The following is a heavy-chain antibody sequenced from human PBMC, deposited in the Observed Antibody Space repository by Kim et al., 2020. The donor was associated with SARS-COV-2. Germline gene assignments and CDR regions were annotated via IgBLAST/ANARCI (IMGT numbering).Heavy chain of an antibody. CDR3: ARVGWELPKGLYYFDY. V-gene: IGHV4-4*07. CDR1: GGSISSYY. J-gene: IGHJ4*02. D-gene: IGHD1-26*01. Sequence: SETLSLTCTVSGGSISSYYWSWIRQPAGKGLEWIGRIYTSGSTNYNPSLKSRVTMSVDTSKNQFSLKLSSVTAADTAVYYCARVGWELPKGLYYFDYWGQGTLVTVSS. CDR2: IYTSGST.